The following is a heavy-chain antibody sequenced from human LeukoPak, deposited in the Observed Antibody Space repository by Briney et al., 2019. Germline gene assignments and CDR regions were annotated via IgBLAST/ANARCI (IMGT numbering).Heavy chain of an antibody. V-gene: IGHV4-59*01. D-gene: IGHD6-13*01. CDR1: GGSISSYY. CDR3: ARDSGPGIAAAGTPVLGMDV. J-gene: IGHJ6*02. CDR2: IYYSGST. Sequence: SETLSLTCTVSGGSISSYYWSWIRQPPGKGLEWIGYIYYSGSTNYNPSLKSRVTISVDTSKNRFSLKLSSVTAADTAVYYCARDSGPGIAAAGTPVLGMDVWGQGTTVTVSS.